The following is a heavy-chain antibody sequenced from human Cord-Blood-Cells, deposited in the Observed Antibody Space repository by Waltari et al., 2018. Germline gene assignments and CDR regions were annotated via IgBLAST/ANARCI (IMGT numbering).Heavy chain of an antibody. V-gene: IGHV4-34*01. J-gene: IGHJ5*02. Sequence: QVQLQQWGAGLLKPSETLSLTCAVYGGSFSGYYWSWIRQPPGKGLEWMGEINHSGSTHCTPSLNSRVTISVATSKNRFSLKLSSVTAADTAVYYCARGHGANWGLGSWFDPWGQGTLVTVSS. CDR2: INHSGST. CDR1: GGSFSGYY. D-gene: IGHD7-27*01. CDR3: ARGHGANWGLGSWFDP.